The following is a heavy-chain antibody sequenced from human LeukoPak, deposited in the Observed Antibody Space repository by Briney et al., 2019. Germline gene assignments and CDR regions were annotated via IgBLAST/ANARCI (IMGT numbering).Heavy chain of an antibody. CDR2: IKSDGST. Sequence: GGSLRLSCAASGFTFSSYWMHWVRQAPGKELVWVSRIKSDGSTNYADSVKGRFTISRDNAENTVSLQMNSLRAEDTGVYYCARAPSEIGGYYPEYFRHWGQGTLVTVSS. CDR1: GFTFSSYW. J-gene: IGHJ1*01. D-gene: IGHD3-22*01. CDR3: ARAPSEIGGYYPEYFRH. V-gene: IGHV3-74*01.